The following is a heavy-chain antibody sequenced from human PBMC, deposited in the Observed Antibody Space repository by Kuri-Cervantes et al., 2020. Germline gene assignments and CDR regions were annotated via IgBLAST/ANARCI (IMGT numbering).Heavy chain of an antibody. Sequence: GGSLRLSCAGSGFTFTSAWMHWVRQAPGKGLEWVAVISYDGSNKYYADSVKGRFTISRDNSKNTLYLQMNSLRAEDTAVYYCARSMVGTQDYWGQGTLVTVSS. V-gene: IGHV3-30-3*01. J-gene: IGHJ4*02. D-gene: IGHD1-26*01. CDR1: GFTFTSAW. CDR2: ISYDGSNK. CDR3: ARSMVGTQDY.